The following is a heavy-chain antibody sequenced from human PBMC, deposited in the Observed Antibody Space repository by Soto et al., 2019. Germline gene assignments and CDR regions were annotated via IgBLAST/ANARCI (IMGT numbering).Heavy chain of an antibody. J-gene: IGHJ4*02. CDR1: GFTFSSYA. Sequence: EVQLLESGGGLVQPGGSLRLSCAASGFTFSSYAMSWVRQAPGKGLEWVAAISGSGGSTYYADSVKGRFTISRDNSKNPLYLQMNSLRAEDTAVYYCANRPDYGGNPFDYWGQGTLVTVSS. CDR3: ANRPDYGGNPFDY. D-gene: IGHD4-17*01. V-gene: IGHV3-23*01. CDR2: ISGSGGST.